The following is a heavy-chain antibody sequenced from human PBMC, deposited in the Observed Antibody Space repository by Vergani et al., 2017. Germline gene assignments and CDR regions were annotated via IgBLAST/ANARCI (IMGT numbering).Heavy chain of an antibody. CDR2: IIPIFGTA. CDR3: ARGALFRTGTTSYYYYGRDV. CDR1: GGTFSSYA. V-gene: IGHV1-69*01. Sequence: VQLVQSGAEVKKPGSSVKVSCKASGGTFSSYAISWVRQAPGQGLEWMGGIIPIFGTANYAQKFPGRVTITADESTSTAYMELSSLRSEDTAVYYCARGALFRTGTTSYYYYGRDVWGQGTTVTVSS. D-gene: IGHD1-7*01. J-gene: IGHJ6*02.